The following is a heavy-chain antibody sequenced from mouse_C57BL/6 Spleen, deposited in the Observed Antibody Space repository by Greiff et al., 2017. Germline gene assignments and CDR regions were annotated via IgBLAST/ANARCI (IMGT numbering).Heavy chain of an antibody. Sequence: QVQLQQPGAELVKPGASVKLSCKASGYTFTSYWMHWVKQRPGQGLEWIGMIHPNSGSTNYNEKFKSKATLTVDKSSSPAYMQLSSLTSEDSAVDYCARSYYGSSYGAMDYWGQGTSVTVSS. CDR2: IHPNSGST. D-gene: IGHD1-1*01. J-gene: IGHJ4*01. V-gene: IGHV1-64*01. CDR3: ARSYYGSSYGAMDY. CDR1: GYTFTSYW.